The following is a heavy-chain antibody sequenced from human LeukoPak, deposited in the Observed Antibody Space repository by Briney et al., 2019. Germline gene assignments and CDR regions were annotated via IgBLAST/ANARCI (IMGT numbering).Heavy chain of an antibody. CDR1: GGSISSGGYY. Sequence: SETLSLTCTVSGGSISSGGYYWSWIRQRPGKGLEWIGHIYYSGSTYNNPSLKSRVTISVDTSKNQFSLKLSSVSAADTAVYYCARESSSWRFFDYWGQGTLVTVSS. V-gene: IGHV4-31*03. CDR3: ARESSSWRFFDY. D-gene: IGHD6-13*01. J-gene: IGHJ4*02. CDR2: IYYSGST.